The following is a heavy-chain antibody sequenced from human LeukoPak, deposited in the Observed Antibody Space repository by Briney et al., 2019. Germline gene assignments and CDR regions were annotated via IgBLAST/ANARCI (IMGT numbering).Heavy chain of an antibody. CDR3: AREREDIVVVPAALDAFDI. D-gene: IGHD2-2*01. Sequence: ASVKVSYKASGYTFTSYGISWVRQAPGQGLEWMGWISAYNGNTNYAQKLQGRVTMTTDTSTSTAYMELRSLRSDDTAVYYCAREREDIVVVPAALDAFDIWGQGTMVTVSS. CDR2: ISAYNGNT. V-gene: IGHV1-18*04. J-gene: IGHJ3*02. CDR1: GYTFTSYG.